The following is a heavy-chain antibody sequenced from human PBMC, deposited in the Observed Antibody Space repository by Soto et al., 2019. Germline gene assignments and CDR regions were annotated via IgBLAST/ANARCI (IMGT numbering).Heavy chain of an antibody. J-gene: IGHJ3*02. CDR2: IRSTTNSYTT. CDR3: TSHWGELSFPRAVDI. D-gene: IGHD3-16*02. Sequence: EVQLVESGGGLVQPGGSLKLSCAASGFTVSGSAVHWVRQASGKGLEWVGRIRSTTNSYTTAYAASVKGRFTISRDDSKNTAYCQMNTLKTEETAGYYWTSHWGELSFPRAVDICGQGTMVTVSS. V-gene: IGHV3-73*01. CDR1: GFTVSGSA.